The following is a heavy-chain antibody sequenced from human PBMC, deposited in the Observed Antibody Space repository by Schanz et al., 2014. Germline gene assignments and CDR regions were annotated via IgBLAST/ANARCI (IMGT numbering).Heavy chain of an antibody. CDR2: ISYDGSDK. CDR3: AKEKEEVAADGSFFDY. V-gene: IGHV3-30*18. Sequence: QVQLVESGGGVVQPGRSLRLSCAASGFTFSNYGLVWVRQAPGKGLEWLAVISYDGSDKFHADSVKGRFTISRDNSKNTLYLQMNSLRVEDTAVYYCAKEKEEVAADGSFFDYWGQGTLVTVSS. D-gene: IGHD6-13*01. J-gene: IGHJ4*02. CDR1: GFTFSNYG.